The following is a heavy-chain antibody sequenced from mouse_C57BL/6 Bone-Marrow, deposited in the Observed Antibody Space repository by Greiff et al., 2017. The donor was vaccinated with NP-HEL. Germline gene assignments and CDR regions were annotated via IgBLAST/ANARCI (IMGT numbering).Heavy chain of an antibody. CDR1: GYTFTSYW. Sequence: VQLQQPGAELVRPGTSVKLSCKASGYTFTSYWMHWVKQRPGQGLEWIGVIDPSDSYTNYNQKFKGKATLPVDTSSSTAYMQLSSLTSEDSAVYYCANYYGSSYVGYFDYWGQGTTLTVSS. V-gene: IGHV1-59*01. CDR2: IDPSDSYT. CDR3: ANYYGSSYVGYFDY. D-gene: IGHD1-1*01. J-gene: IGHJ2*01.